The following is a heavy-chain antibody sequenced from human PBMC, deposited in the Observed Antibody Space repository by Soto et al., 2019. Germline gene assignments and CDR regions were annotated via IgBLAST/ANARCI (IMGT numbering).Heavy chain of an antibody. CDR3: ARTYSSSWSGAFDI. Sequence: SLRLSCAASGFTFSSYGMHWVRQAPGKGLEWVAVIWYDGSNKYYADSVKGRFTISRDNSKNTLYLQMNSLRAEDTAVYYCARTYSSSWSGAFDIWGQGTMVTVSS. J-gene: IGHJ3*02. D-gene: IGHD6-13*01. CDR1: GFTFSSYG. V-gene: IGHV3-33*01. CDR2: IWYDGSNK.